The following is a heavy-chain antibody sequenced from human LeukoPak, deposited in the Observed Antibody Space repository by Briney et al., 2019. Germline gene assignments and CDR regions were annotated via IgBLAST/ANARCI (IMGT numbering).Heavy chain of an antibody. V-gene: IGHV3-23*01. J-gene: IGHJ4*02. CDR3: AKGGLSSRRIAVAGTPDY. CDR1: GFTFSSYA. Sequence: QPGGSLRLSCAASGFTFSSYAMSWVRQAPGKGLEWVSAISGSGGSTYYADSVKGRFTISRDNSKNTLYLQMNSLRAEDTAVYYCAKGGLSSRRIAVAGTPDYWGQGTLVTVSS. CDR2: ISGSGGST. D-gene: IGHD6-19*01.